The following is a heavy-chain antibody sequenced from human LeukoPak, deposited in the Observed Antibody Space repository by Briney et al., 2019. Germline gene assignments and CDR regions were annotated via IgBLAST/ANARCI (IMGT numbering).Heavy chain of an antibody. V-gene: IGHV1-69*05. CDR3: ARSDDYGDSTSYYYYYYYMDV. CDR1: GGTFSSYA. J-gene: IGHJ6*03. D-gene: IGHD4-17*01. CDR2: IIPIFGTA. Sequence: SVKVSCKASGGTFSSYAISWVRQAPGQGLEWMGGIIPIFGTANYAQKFQGRVTITTDESTSTAYMELSSLRSEDTAVYYCARSDDYGDSTSYYYYYYYMDVWGKGTTATVSS.